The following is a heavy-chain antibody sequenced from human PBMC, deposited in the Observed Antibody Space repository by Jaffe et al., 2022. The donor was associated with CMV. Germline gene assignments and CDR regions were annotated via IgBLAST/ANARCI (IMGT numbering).Heavy chain of an antibody. J-gene: IGHJ6*02. V-gene: IGHV3-48*02. Sequence: EVQLVESGGGLVQPGGSQRLSCAASGFSFSTYSMNWVRQAPGKGLEWVSHITSSSTTIYYADSVKGRFTISRDNAKKSLYLQMNSLRDEDTAVYYCARASSNYDSSGYFYGMDVWGPGTTVTVSS. D-gene: IGHD3-22*01. CDR1: GFSFSTYS. CDR3: ARASSNYDSSGYFYGMDV. CDR2: ITSSSTTI.